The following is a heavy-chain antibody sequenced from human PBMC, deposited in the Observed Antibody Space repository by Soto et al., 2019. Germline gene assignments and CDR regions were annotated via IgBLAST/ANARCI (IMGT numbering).Heavy chain of an antibody. J-gene: IGHJ4*02. CDR3: ARDSNRVRGAPFFPPTY. V-gene: IGHV1-18*04. CDR2: ISAYNGNT. D-gene: IGHD3-10*01. CDR1: GYTFTSYG. Sequence: QVQLVQSGAEVKKPGASVKVSCKASGYTFTSYGISWVRQAPGQGLEWMGWISAYNGNTNYAQKLQGRVTMTTDTSTSTAYMELRSRRSDDTAVYYCARDSNRVRGAPFFPPTYWGQVTLVTVSS.